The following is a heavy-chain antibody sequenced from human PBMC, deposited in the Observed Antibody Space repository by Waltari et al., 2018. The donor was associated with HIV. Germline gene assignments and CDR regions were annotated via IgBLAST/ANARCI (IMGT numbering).Heavy chain of an antibody. D-gene: IGHD1-26*01. CDR1: GGSISSSSYY. J-gene: IGHJ4*02. CDR3: ARHYRSGSYPRSPFVD. CDR2: IYYSGST. Sequence: QLQLQESGPGLVKPSETLSLTCTVSGGSISSSSYYWGWIRQPPGKGLEWIGSIYYSGSTYYNPSLKRRGTISVDTSKNQFSLKLSSVTAADTAVYYCARHYRSGSYPRSPFVDWGQGTLVTVSS. V-gene: IGHV4-39*01.